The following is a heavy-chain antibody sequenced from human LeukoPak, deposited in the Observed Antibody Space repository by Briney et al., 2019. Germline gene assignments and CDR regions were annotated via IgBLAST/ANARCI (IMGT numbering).Heavy chain of an antibody. D-gene: IGHD3-10*01. CDR2: INHSGST. CDR3: AGGPLLWFGIWFDP. V-gene: IGHV4-34*01. Sequence: SETLSLTCAVYGGSFSGYYWSWIRQPPGKGLEWIGEINHSGSTNYNPSLKSRVTISVDTSKNQFSLKLSSVTAADTAVYYCAGGPLLWFGIWFDPWGQGTLVTVSS. J-gene: IGHJ5*02. CDR1: GGSFSGYY.